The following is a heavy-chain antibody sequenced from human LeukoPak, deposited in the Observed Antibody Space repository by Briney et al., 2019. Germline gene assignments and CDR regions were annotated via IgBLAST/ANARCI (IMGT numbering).Heavy chain of an antibody. J-gene: IGHJ3*02. CDR1: GFTFDDYA. CDR2: ISWNSGSI. D-gene: IGHD3-22*01. Sequence: GGSLRLSCAASGFTFDDYAMPWVRQAPGKGLEWVSGISWNSGSIGYADSVKGRFTISRDNAKNSLYLQMNSLRAEDTALYYCAKGGLTYYYDSSGYYTGAFDIWGQGTMVTVSS. CDR3: AKGGLTYYYDSSGYYTGAFDI. V-gene: IGHV3-9*01.